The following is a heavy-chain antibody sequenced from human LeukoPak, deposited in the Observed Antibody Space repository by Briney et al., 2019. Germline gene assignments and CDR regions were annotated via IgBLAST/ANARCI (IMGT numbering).Heavy chain of an antibody. CDR2: IDPNSGST. CDR1: GYTFTSYG. D-gene: IGHD5-12*01. Sequence: GASVKVSCKASGYTFTSYGISWVRQAPGQGLEWMAWIDPNSGSTNYAQTFQGRVTLTSDTSISTAYMELGRLRSDDTAVYYCARGGYSDYDYRIESDYWGHGTLVTVSS. CDR3: ARGGYSDYDYRIESDY. J-gene: IGHJ4*01. V-gene: IGHV1-2*02.